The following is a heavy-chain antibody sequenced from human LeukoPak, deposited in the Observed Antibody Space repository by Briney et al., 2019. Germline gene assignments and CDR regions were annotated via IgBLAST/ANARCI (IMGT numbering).Heavy chain of an antibody. Sequence: GGSLRLSCSASGFTVSSNYMSWVRQAPGKGLEWVSVIYSGGSTYYADSVKGRFTISRDNSKNTLYLQMNSLRAEDTAVYYCARPAALHYYYYGMDVWGQGTTVTVSS. V-gene: IGHV3-53*01. D-gene: IGHD2-2*01. CDR2: IYSGGST. J-gene: IGHJ6*02. CDR3: ARPAALHYYYYGMDV. CDR1: GFTVSSNY.